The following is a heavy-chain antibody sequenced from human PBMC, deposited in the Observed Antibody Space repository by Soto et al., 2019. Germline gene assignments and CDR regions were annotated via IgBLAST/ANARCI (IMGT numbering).Heavy chain of an antibody. D-gene: IGHD3-22*01. CDR3: ASPQDYYDSSGYYSRAFDI. Sequence: GESLKISCKGSGYSFTSYWIGWVRQMPGKGLEWMGIIYPGNSNTRYNTSFQGQITISADKSISTAYLQWSSLKASDTAIYYCASPQDYYDSSGYYSRAFDIWGQGTMVTVSS. CDR2: IYPGNSNT. CDR1: GYSFTSYW. J-gene: IGHJ3*02. V-gene: IGHV5-51*01.